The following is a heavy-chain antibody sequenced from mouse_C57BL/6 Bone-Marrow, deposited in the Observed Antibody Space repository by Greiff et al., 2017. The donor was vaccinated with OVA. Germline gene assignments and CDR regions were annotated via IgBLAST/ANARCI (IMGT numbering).Heavy chain of an antibody. V-gene: IGHV5-9-1*02. J-gene: IGHJ4*01. CDR1: GFTFSSYA. CDR3: TRDRIDYYGSPYYYAMDY. D-gene: IGHD1-1*01. CDR2: ISSGGDYI. Sequence: EVQVVESGEGLVKPGGSLKLSCAASGFTFSSYAMSWVRQTPEKRLEWVAYISSGGDYIYYADTVKGRFTISRDNARNTLYLRMSSLKSEDTAMYYCTRDRIDYYGSPYYYAMDYWGQGTSVTVSS.